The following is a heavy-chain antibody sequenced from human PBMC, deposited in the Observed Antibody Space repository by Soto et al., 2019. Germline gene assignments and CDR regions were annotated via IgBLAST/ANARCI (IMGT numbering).Heavy chain of an antibody. CDR3: AKSPPAVAGYFDY. J-gene: IGHJ4*02. CDR2: TSFDGSSG. Sequence: QVQLVESGGGVVQPGRSLRLSCAASGFTFSSSGMHWVRQAPGKGRVWVAVTSFDGSSGYYADSVRGRFTISRDNSNNTLYLQMNSLRAEDTAVYYCAKSPPAVAGYFDYWGQGTLVTVSS. D-gene: IGHD6-19*01. V-gene: IGHV3-30*18. CDR1: GFTFSSSG.